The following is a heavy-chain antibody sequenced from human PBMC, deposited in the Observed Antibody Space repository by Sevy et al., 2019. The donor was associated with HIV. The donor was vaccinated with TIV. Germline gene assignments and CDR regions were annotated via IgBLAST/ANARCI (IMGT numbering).Heavy chain of an antibody. CDR2: ISYDGSNK. Sequence: GGSLRLSCAASGFTFSSYAMHWVRQAPGKGLEWVAVISYDGSNKYYADSVKGRFTIARDNSKITLDLQMNSLRAEDTAVYYCARDLGYSSSWYTTRYYYYYGMDVWGQGTTVTVSS. D-gene: IGHD6-13*01. J-gene: IGHJ6*02. CDR1: GFTFSSYA. CDR3: ARDLGYSSSWYTTRYYYYYGMDV. V-gene: IGHV3-30*04.